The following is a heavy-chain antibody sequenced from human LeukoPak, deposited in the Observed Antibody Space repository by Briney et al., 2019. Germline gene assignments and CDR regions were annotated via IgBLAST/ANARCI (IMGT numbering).Heavy chain of an antibody. V-gene: IGHV4-34*01. CDR3: ARGANFYYYDMDV. Sequence: PSETLSLTCAVYGGSFSGYYWSWIRQPPGKGLEWIGEINHSGSTNYNPSLKSRVTISVDTSKNQFSLKLSSVTAADTAVYYCARGANFYYYDMDVWGQGTTVTVSS. J-gene: IGHJ6*02. CDR2: INHSGST. D-gene: IGHD2-15*01. CDR1: GGSFSGYY.